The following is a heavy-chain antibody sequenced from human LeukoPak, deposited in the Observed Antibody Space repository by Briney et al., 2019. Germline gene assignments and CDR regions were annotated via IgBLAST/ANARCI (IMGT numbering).Heavy chain of an antibody. D-gene: IGHD3-10*01. Sequence: SETLSLTCAVYGGSLSGYYWNWIRQPPGKGLEWIGEINHSGSTNYNPSLKSRVTISVDTSKNQFSLKLSSVTAADTAVYYCAGFRPRYYGSGSYYWFDPWGQGTLVTVSS. V-gene: IGHV4-34*01. CDR3: AGFRPRYYGSGSYYWFDP. J-gene: IGHJ5*02. CDR2: INHSGST. CDR1: GGSLSGYY.